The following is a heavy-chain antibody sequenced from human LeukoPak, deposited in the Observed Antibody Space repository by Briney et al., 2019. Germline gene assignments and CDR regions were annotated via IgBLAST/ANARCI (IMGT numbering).Heavy chain of an antibody. CDR1: GGSITGYY. CDR3: ARLTKFLTTYYPTP. Sequence: SETLSLTCTVSGGSITGYYWGWIRQPPGKGLEWVGYIFSSGSTNYNPSLKRRVTISLDTSKSQFSLKLISVTASDTAVYYCARLTKFLTTYYPTPWGQGTLVTVSS. D-gene: IGHD2/OR15-2a*01. V-gene: IGHV4-59*08. CDR2: IFSSGST. J-gene: IGHJ5*02.